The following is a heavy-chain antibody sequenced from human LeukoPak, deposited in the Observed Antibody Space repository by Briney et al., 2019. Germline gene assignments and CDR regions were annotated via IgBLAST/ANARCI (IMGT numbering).Heavy chain of an antibody. V-gene: IGHV3-7*01. Sequence: GGSLRLSCAASGFTFSSYWMSWVRQAPGKGLEWVANIKQDGSEKYYVDSVKGRLTISRDNAKNSLYLQMNSLRAEDTAVYYCARGSYSSGWYKGAFDIWGQGTMVTVSS. D-gene: IGHD6-19*01. CDR1: GFTFSSYW. CDR2: IKQDGSEK. J-gene: IGHJ3*02. CDR3: ARGSYSSGWYKGAFDI.